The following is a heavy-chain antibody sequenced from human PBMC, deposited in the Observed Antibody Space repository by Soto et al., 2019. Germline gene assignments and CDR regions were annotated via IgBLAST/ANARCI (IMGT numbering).Heavy chain of an antibody. CDR1: GFTFRNYA. CDR2: LRGDSSDR. CDR3: AIRCSSGACLGCLDY. V-gene: IGHV3-23*01. J-gene: IGHJ4*02. Sequence: GGSLRLSCAASGFTFRNYAMSWVRQAPGEGLEWVSSLRGDSSDRYYAASVLGRFTLSRDYSKNTLFLQMNSLRAEDSAVYYCAIRCSSGACLGCLDYWGQGTLVTVSS. D-gene: IGHD6-25*01.